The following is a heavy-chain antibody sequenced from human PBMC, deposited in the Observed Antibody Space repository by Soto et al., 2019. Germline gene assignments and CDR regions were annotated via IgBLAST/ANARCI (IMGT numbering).Heavy chain of an antibody. CDR2: ISYNGGFK. Sequence: QAQLVESGGGVVQPGRSLRLSCAASGFTFSSHNMHWVRQAPGKGLEWVAVISYNGGFKYHARSVEGRFTVSRDNSKNTLFVQMNRLTDDDTAVYYCAREGSPGVGRNNGAFDMWGQGTMVTVSS. CDR3: AREGSPGVGRNNGAFDM. D-gene: IGHD3-3*01. J-gene: IGHJ3*02. CDR1: GFTFSSHN. V-gene: IGHV3-30-3*01.